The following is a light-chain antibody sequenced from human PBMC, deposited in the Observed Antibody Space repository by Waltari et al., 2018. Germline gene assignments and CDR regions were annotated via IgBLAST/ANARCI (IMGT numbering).Light chain of an antibody. CDR2: DAS. J-gene: IGKJ1*01. V-gene: IGKV3-15*01. Sequence: EIVMTLSPATLSVSPGERATLSCRASQSVGTKLAWYQQKPGQAPRLLVYDASTRATGIPARFSGSGSGTEFTLTISSLQSEDFAVYHCQQYNNWPPWTFGQWTKVEIK. CDR1: QSVGTK. CDR3: QQYNNWPPWT.